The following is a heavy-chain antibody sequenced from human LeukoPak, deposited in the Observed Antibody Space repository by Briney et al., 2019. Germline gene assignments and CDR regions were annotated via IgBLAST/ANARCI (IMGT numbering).Heavy chain of an antibody. D-gene: IGHD3-10*01. V-gene: IGHV1-8*01. Sequence: VKVSCKASGYIFTRYGISWVRQAPGQGLEWMGWMNPNSGNTGYAQKFQGRVTMTRNTSISTAYMELSSLRSEDTAVYYCARGHRYWFYWGQGTLVTVSS. CDR3: ARGHRYWFY. CDR2: MNPNSGNT. J-gene: IGHJ4*02. CDR1: GYIFTRYG.